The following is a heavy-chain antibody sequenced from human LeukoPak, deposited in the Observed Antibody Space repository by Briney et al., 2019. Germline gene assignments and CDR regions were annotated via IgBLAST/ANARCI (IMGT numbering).Heavy chain of an antibody. CDR2: MRYDGSNK. Sequence: PGGSLRLSCAASGFTFSSYGVHWVRQAPGKGLEWVAFMRYDGSNKYYGDSVKGRFSISRDNSKNTLYLQMNSLRAEDTAVYYCAKPSGGGLYYYYYYMDVWGKGTTVIVSS. CDR3: AKPSGGGLYYYYYYMDV. D-gene: IGHD6-19*01. CDR1: GFTFSSYG. V-gene: IGHV3-30*02. J-gene: IGHJ6*03.